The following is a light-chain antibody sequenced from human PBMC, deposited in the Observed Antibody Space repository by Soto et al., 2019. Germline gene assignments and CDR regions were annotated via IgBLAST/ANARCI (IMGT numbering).Light chain of an antibody. Sequence: EIVLTQSPGTLSLPPGERATLSCRASQYVSSRYLAWYHRNPGQAPRLLIYDASSRATGIPDRFSGSGSGTDFTLTISRLEPEDFAVYYCQQYGRSPLTFGGGTKVDIK. CDR2: DAS. V-gene: IGKV3-20*01. CDR1: QYVSSRY. J-gene: IGKJ4*01. CDR3: QQYGRSPLT.